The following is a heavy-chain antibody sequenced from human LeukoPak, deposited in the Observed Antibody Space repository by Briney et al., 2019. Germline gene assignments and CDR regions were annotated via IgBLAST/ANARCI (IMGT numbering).Heavy chain of an antibody. CDR3: ARDNSGPAY. Sequence: GGSRRLSCAASGFTFSTYWMSWARQAPGKGLEWVANIKQDGSDEYYVDSVKGRFTISRDNAKNSLFLQMNGLRADDTAVYYCARDNSGPAYWGQGTLVTVSS. CDR1: GFTFSTYW. D-gene: IGHD5-12*01. V-gene: IGHV3-7*01. CDR2: IKQDGSDE. J-gene: IGHJ4*02.